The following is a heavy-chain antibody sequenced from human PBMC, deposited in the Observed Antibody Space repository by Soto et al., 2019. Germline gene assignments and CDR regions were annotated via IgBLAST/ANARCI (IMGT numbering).Heavy chain of an antibody. V-gene: IGHV4-34*02. D-gene: IGHD1-26*01. Sequence: QVQLQQWGAGLLKPSETLSLTCAVSGGFLSGYYWNWIRQPPGKGLEWIGEINHGGGTDHNPSLKSRVTLSLETSKKQFSLKLNSVTAADTAVYDCARGQSSGSYYAEVGFDLWGQGTMVTVSS. CDR3: ARGQSSGSYYAEVGFDL. CDR1: GGFLSGYY. J-gene: IGHJ3*01. CDR2: INHGGGT.